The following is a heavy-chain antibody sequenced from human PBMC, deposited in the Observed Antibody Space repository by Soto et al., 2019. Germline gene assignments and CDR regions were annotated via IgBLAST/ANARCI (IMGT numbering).Heavy chain of an antibody. CDR2: IWYDGSKT. Sequence: QVQLVESGGGMVQPGRSLRLSCAASGSTFSSYGMHWVRQAPGKGLEWVALIWYDGSKTDYADSVKGRFTISRDNRRNTLYLQMNSLRVVDTAVYYCARWEGTGRGFDCWGQGTLVTVSS. D-gene: IGHD3-10*01. V-gene: IGHV3-33*01. J-gene: IGHJ4*02. CDR3: ARWEGTGRGFDC. CDR1: GSTFSSYG.